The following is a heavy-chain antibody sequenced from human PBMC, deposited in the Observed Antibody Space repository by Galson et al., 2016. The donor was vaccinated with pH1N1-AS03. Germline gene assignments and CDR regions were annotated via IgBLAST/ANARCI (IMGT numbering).Heavy chain of an antibody. CDR1: GASITSNY. CDR3: ARVDTTGFYFVFDS. J-gene: IGHJ5*01. V-gene: IGHV4-59*01. CDR2: IHDSGST. Sequence: TLSLPCTVSGASITSNYWSWLRQPPGKGLEWIGNIHDSGSTNYNPSLKSRVTISVDTSKNQFSLNLSSVTAADTAVYYCARVDTTGFYFVFDSWGQGTLVTVSS. D-gene: IGHD3-9*01.